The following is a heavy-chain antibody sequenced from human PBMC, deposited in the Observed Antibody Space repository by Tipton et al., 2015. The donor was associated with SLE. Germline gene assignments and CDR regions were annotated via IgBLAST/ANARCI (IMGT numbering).Heavy chain of an antibody. J-gene: IGHJ4*02. CDR3: ASDYYGSGSYYPFGY. Sequence: SLRLSCAASGFTFSSYWMSWVRQAPGKGLEWVANIKQDGSEKYYVDSVKGRFTISRDNAKNSLYLQMNSLRAEDTAVYYCASDYYGSGSYYPFGYWGQGTLVTVSS. CDR2: IKQDGSEK. D-gene: IGHD3-10*01. CDR1: GFTFSSYW. V-gene: IGHV3-7*01.